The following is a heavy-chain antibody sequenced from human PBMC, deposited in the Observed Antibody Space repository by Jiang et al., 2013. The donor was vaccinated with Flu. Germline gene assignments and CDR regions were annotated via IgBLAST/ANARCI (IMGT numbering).Heavy chain of an antibody. CDR2: IDPSDSYT. CDR3: ARREAVAGTPDY. Sequence: VQLVESGAEVKKPGESLRISCKGSGYSFTSYWISWARQMPGKGLEWMGRIDPSDSYTNYSPSFQGHVTISADKSISTAYLQWSSLKASDTAMYYCARREAVAGTPDYWGQGTLVTVSS. CDR1: GYSFTSYW. J-gene: IGHJ4*02. D-gene: IGHD6-19*01. V-gene: IGHV5-10-1*03.